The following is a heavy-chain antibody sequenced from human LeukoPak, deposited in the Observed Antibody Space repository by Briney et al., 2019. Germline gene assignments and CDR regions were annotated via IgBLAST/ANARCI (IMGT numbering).Heavy chain of an antibody. V-gene: IGHV1-2*02. D-gene: IGHD2-15*01. CDR1: GYXFTGYY. CDR3: ARDHYCSGGSCYWRFDY. CDR2: INPNSGGT. Sequence: ASVKVSCKASGYXFTGYYIHWVRQAPGQGLEWMGWINPNSGGTNYAQKFQGRVTMTRDTSISTAYMELSRLRSDDTAVYYCARDHYCSGGSCYWRFDYWGQGTLVTVSS. J-gene: IGHJ4*02.